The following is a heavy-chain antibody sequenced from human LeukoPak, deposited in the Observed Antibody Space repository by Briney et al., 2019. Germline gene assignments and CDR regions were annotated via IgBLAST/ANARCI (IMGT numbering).Heavy chain of an antibody. Sequence: ASVKVSCKASGYTSTSYDINWVRQATGQGLEWMGWMNPNSGNTGYAQKFQGRVTMTRNTSISTAYMELSSLRSEDTAVYYCARLIGGSGSYYKFYYYYGMDVWGQGTTVTVSS. CDR1: GYTSTSYD. D-gene: IGHD3-10*01. V-gene: IGHV1-8*01. CDR3: ARLIGGSGSYYKFYYYYGMDV. J-gene: IGHJ6*02. CDR2: MNPNSGNT.